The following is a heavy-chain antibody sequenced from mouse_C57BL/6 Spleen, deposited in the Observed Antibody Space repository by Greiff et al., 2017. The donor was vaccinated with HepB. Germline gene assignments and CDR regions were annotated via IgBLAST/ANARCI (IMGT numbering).Heavy chain of an antibody. CDR1: GFTFSDAW. D-gene: IGHD1-1*01. Sequence: EVKLIESGGGLVQPGGSMKLSCAASGFTFSDAWMDWVRQSPEKGLEWVAEIRTKANNHATYYAEYVKGRFTISKDDFKSSGYLQMNSLRAEDTGIYSCTTYYYGSSYWYFDVWGTGTTVTVSS. CDR3: TTYYYGSSYWYFDV. CDR2: IRTKANNHAT. V-gene: IGHV6-6*01. J-gene: IGHJ1*03.